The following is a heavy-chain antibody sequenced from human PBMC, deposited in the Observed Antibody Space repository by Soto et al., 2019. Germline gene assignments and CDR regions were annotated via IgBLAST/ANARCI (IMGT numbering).Heavy chain of an antibody. J-gene: IGHJ4*01. V-gene: IGHV3-66*01. CDR3: AACHWKGPNDY. CDR2: IYRSGET. CDR1: GLNVIVNY. D-gene: IGHD1-1*01. Sequence: EVLLEESGGGLVQPGGSLRLSCAASGLNVIVNYIRWGRHVPGKGREWVAVIYRSGETYYADSVKGRCTISRDTSKNTVYLQMNSLSDEDTAVYSCAACHWKGPNDYWGRGPRVTVSS.